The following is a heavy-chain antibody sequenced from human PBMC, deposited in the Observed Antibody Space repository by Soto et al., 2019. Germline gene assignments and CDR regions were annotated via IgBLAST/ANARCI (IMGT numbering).Heavy chain of an antibody. D-gene: IGHD3-16*01. V-gene: IGHV3-48*03. J-gene: IGHJ1*01. CDR2: ISSSVGII. CDR1: GFTFSSYE. Sequence: WGSLRLSCAASGFTFSSYEMNWVRQAPGKGLEWVSYISSSVGIIYYADSVKGRFTISRDNAKNSLYLQMNSLRADDTAVYYCVRDWGSSRHSHEYFHHSGEGMLVTVSA. CDR3: VRDWGSSRHSHEYFHH.